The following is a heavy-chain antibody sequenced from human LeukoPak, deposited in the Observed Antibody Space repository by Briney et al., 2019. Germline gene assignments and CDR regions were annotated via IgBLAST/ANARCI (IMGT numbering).Heavy chain of an antibody. CDR3: STMARSYDGFDI. Sequence: PGGALRLSCAASRFTLRHYIMSWVRPAAGQGLEGVSSISTDSRYIYFPDSVKGRFTISSDNAKNSLYLQMNSLRADDTAVYYCSTMARSYDGFDIWGKETMVTVSS. V-gene: IGHV3-21*01. D-gene: IGHD5-24*01. J-gene: IGHJ3*02. CDR1: RFTLRHYI. CDR2: ISTDSRYI.